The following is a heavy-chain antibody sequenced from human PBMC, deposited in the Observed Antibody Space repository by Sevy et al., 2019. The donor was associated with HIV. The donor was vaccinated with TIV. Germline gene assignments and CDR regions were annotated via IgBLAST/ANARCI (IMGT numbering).Heavy chain of an antibody. CDR1: GYTFTGYY. V-gene: IGHV1-2*02. Sequence: ASVKVSCKASGYTFTGYYMHWVRQAPGQGLEWMGWINPNSGGTNYAQKFQGRVTMTRDTSISTAYMELSRLRSDDMAVYYCARENYGGNSGRRFWFDPWGQGTLVTVSS. CDR2: INPNSGGT. J-gene: IGHJ5*02. CDR3: ARENYGGNSGRRFWFDP. D-gene: IGHD4-17*01.